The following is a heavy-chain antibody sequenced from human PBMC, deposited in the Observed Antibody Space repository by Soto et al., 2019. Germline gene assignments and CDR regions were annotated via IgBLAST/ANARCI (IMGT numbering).Heavy chain of an antibody. V-gene: IGHV3-66*04. CDR3: ARPNSRWYQIDY. Sequence: EVQLVESGGGLVQPGGSLSLSCAASGFIVSSNHMSWVRQAPGKGLEWVSIIYSGDSTYYADSVKGRFTISRDNSKNTLYLQMNSLRADDTAVYYWARPNSRWYQIDYWGQGPLVAVSS. J-gene: IGHJ4*02. D-gene: IGHD6-19*01. CDR2: IYSGDST. CDR1: GFIVSSNH.